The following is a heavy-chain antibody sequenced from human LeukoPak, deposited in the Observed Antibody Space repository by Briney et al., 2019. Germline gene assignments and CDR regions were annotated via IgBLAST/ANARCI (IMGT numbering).Heavy chain of an antibody. CDR2: IYYSGST. CDR1: GGSISSYY. V-gene: IGHV4-39*07. CDR3: ARDPEDENWFDP. J-gene: IGHJ5*02. Sequence: PSETLSLTCTVSGGSISSYYWGWIRQPPGKGLEWIGSIYYSGSTYYNPSLKSRVTISVDTSKNQFSLKLSSVTAADTAVYYCARDPEDENWFDPWGQGTLVTVSS.